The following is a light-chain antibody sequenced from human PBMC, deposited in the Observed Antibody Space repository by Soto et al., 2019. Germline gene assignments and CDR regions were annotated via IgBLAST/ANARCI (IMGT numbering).Light chain of an antibody. Sequence: EIVLTQSPGTLSLSPGEIATLSCRASQSVSSSFLAWYQQKPGQAPRLLIYVASTRATGIPARFSGSGTGTEFTLTISSLQSEDFAVYYCQQYNNWPPITFGQGTRLEIK. J-gene: IGKJ5*01. CDR2: VAS. CDR1: QSVSSS. CDR3: QQYNNWPPIT. V-gene: IGKV3-15*01.